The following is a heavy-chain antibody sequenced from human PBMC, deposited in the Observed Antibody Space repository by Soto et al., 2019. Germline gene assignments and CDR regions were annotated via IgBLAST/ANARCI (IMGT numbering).Heavy chain of an antibody. D-gene: IGHD6-13*01. CDR2: ISAYNGNT. J-gene: IGHJ6*02. Sequence: ASVKVSCKASGYTFTSYGISWVRQAPGQGLEWMGWISAYNGNTNYAQKFQGRVTMTEDTSTDTAYMELSSLRSEDTAVYYCATVWNRAAAYYYYGMDVWGQGTTVTVSS. V-gene: IGHV1-18*01. CDR1: GYTFTSYG. CDR3: ATVWNRAAAYYYYGMDV.